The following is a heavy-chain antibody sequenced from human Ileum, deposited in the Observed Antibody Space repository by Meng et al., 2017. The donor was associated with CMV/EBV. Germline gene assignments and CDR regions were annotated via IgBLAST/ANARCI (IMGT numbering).Heavy chain of an antibody. V-gene: IGHV3-23*01. J-gene: IGHJ4*02. CDR1: GFTFSRYD. D-gene: IGHD3-10*01. Sequence: VQLLGPGVGLVQPGGSLSFSCAASGFTFSRYDMSWVRQAPGKGLEYISGISGSGGNTYYADSMKGRFIISRDNSKNTLYLQLNSLRAEDTAVYYCAKRGGFYFDYWGQGTLVTVSS. CDR3: AKRGGFYFDY. CDR2: ISGSGGNT.